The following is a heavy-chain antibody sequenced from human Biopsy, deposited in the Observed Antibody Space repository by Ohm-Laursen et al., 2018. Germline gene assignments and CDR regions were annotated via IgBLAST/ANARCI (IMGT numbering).Heavy chain of an antibody. V-gene: IGHV4-4*07. J-gene: IGHJ4*02. CDR3: ARVKGEWPEYEFDK. CDR1: GGSIDTQS. CDR2: VDIRGHA. Sequence: SDTLSLTCTVSGGSIDTQSWIRQPAGKGLEWIGRVDIRGHADYSSSLRSRVTMSADASKNQFSLTLTSVTAADTAVYFCARVKGEWPEYEFDKWGQGILVTVSS. D-gene: IGHD3-16*01.